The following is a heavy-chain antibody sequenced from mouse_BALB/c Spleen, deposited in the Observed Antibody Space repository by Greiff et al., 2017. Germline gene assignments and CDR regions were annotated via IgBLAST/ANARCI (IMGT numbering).Heavy chain of an antibody. Sequence: VQLHQSGAELVRPGASVTLSCKASGYTFTDYEMHWVKQTPVHGLEWIGAIDPETGGTAYNQKFKGKATLTADKSSSTAYMELRSLTSEDSAVYYCTREKSNWYFDVWGAGTTVTVSS. CDR3: TREKSNWYFDV. CDR2: IDPETGGT. D-gene: IGHD1-3*01. V-gene: IGHV1-15*01. CDR1: GYTFTDYE. J-gene: IGHJ1*01.